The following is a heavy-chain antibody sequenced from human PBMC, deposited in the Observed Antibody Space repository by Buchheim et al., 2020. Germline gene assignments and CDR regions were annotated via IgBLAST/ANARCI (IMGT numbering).Heavy chain of an antibody. CDR1: GFTFSNFW. J-gene: IGHJ4*02. Sequence: EVQLVESGGGLVQPGGSLRLSCAASGFTFSNFWMTWVRQAPGKALEWVASVNQDGHGKYYVDSVKGRFTISRDNAKNSLYLKMNSLRAEDTAVFYCARDLDFWGQGTL. CDR3: ARDLDF. CDR2: VNQDGHGK. V-gene: IGHV3-7*01.